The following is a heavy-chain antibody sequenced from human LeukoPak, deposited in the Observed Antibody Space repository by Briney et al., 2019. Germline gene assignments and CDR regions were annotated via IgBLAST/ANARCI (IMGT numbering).Heavy chain of an antibody. D-gene: IGHD3-22*01. V-gene: IGHV3-30*02. Sequence: GGSLRHSCAASGFIFSSYGMHWVRQAPGKGLEWVAFIRYDGSKKYYADSVKGRFTISRDNSKNTLYLQMNSLRAEDTAVYYCANDGAYYDINTYAFDIWGQGTMVTVSS. J-gene: IGHJ3*02. CDR1: GFIFSSYG. CDR2: IRYDGSKK. CDR3: ANDGAYYDINTYAFDI.